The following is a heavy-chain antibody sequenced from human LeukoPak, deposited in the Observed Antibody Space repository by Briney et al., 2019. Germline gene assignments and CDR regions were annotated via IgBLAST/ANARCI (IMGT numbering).Heavy chain of an antibody. CDR2: ISSSGSTI. J-gene: IGHJ4*02. CDR1: GFTFSSYE. D-gene: IGHD4-17*01. V-gene: IGHV3-48*03. CDR3: ARRYGGYGDY. Sequence: GGSLRLSCAASGFTFSSYEMNWVRQAPGKGLEWVSYISSSGSTIYYAGSVRGRFTISRDNAKNSLYLQMNSLRAEDMAVYYCARRYGGYGDYWGQGTLVTVSS.